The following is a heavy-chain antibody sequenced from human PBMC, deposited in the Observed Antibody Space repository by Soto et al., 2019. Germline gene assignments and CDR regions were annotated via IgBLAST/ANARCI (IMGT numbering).Heavy chain of an antibody. CDR2: IIPIFGTA. Sequence: SVKVSCKASGGTFSGYAISWVRQAPGQGLEWMGGIIPIFGTANYAQKFQGRVTITADESTSTAYMELSSLRSEDTAVYYCARDWGAVTVNTYVAVYWGQGTLVTVSS. CDR3: ARDWGAVTVNTYVAVY. J-gene: IGHJ4*02. V-gene: IGHV1-69*13. D-gene: IGHD4-17*01. CDR1: GGTFSGYA.